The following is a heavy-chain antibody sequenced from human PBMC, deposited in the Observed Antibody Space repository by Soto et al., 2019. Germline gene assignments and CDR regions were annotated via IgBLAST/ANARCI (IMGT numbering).Heavy chain of an antibody. CDR3: ARWPQLEPRFDY. V-gene: IGHV4-31*03. CDR2: IYYSGST. CDR1: GGSISSGDYY. J-gene: IGHJ4*02. D-gene: IGHD1-1*01. Sequence: SETLSLTCTVSGGSISSGDYYWSWIRQHPGKGLEWIGYIYYSGSTYYNPSLKRRVTISVDTSKNQFSLKLSSVTAADTAMYYCARWPQLEPRFDYWGQGTLVTVS.